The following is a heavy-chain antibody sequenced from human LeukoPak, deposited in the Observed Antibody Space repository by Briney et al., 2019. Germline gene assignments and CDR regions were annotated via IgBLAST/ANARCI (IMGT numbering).Heavy chain of an antibody. CDR3: AELGINMIGGV. J-gene: IGHJ6*04. D-gene: IGHD3-10*02. CDR2: ISSSGSNI. V-gene: IGHV3-48*03. CDR1: GLTLSSYQ. Sequence: PGGSLRLSCAASGLTLSSYQMKWVRQAPGGVLELVSYISSSGSNIYYVDSVKGRFTISRENDKNSLYLQMNSLGAEDTAVYYCAELGINMIGGVWGKGTTVTISS.